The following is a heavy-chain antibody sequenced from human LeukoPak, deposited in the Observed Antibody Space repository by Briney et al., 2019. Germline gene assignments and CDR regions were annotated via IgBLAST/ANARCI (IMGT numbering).Heavy chain of an antibody. CDR2: IYYSGST. D-gene: IGHD3-10*01. V-gene: IGHV4-61*01. CDR3: ARAIRMVRGVIPFYYGMDV. J-gene: IGHJ6*04. Sequence: PSETLSLTCTVSGVSVSSGSYYWPWIRQPPGKGLEWIGYIYYSGSTNYNPSLKSRVIISVDTSKNQFSLKLSSVTAADTAVYYCARAIRMVRGVIPFYYGMDVWGKGTTVTVSS. CDR1: GVSVSSGSYY.